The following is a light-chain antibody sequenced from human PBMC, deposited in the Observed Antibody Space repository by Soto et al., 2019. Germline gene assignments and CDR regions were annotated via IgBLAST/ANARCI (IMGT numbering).Light chain of an antibody. CDR2: DAS. Sequence: DIQMIQSPSTLSASVGDRVTITCRASQIISSWLAWFQQKPGKAPKLLIYDASTLASGVPSRFAGSGSGTEFTLTIGSLQPDDFATYYCQQYNPYSPRTFGQGTKVEIK. CDR1: QIISSW. J-gene: IGKJ1*01. V-gene: IGKV1-5*01. CDR3: QQYNPYSPRT.